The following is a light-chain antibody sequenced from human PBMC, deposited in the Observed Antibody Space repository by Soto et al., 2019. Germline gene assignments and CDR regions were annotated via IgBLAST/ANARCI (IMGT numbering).Light chain of an antibody. CDR2: DDD. J-gene: IGLJ1*01. V-gene: IGLV1-51*01. CDR1: SSNIGGNS. Sequence: QSVLTQPPSVSAAPGQKVIIYCSGSSSNIGGNSVSWYQQLPGTAPKLLIYDDDKRPSGIPDRFSGSKSGTSATLGITGFQTGDEADYYCGSWDSSLSAYVFATGTKVTVL. CDR3: GSWDSSLSAYV.